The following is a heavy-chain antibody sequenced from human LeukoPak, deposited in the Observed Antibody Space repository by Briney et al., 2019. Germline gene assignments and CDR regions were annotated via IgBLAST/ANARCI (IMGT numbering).Heavy chain of an antibody. CDR2: ISGYNGNT. D-gene: IGHD6-19*01. J-gene: IGHJ6*02. CDR3: ARDGPAGTVYYYSGMDV. V-gene: IGHV1-18*01. Sequence: ASVKVSCKASGYTFTTYGISWVRQAPGQGLEWMGWISGYNGNTNYAQKVQGRVTMTTDTSTSTAYMELRSLRSDDTAVYYCARDGPAGTVYYYSGMDVWGQGTTVTVSS. CDR1: GYTFTTYG.